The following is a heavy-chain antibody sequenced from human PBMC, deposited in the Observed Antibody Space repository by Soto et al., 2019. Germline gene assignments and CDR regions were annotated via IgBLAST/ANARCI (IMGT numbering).Heavy chain of an antibody. Sequence: PSETLSLTFCNYGRTFSGYSWSWIRQPPGKGQEWIGEINHSGSTNYNPSLKSRVTISVDMSKNQFSLKLSSVTAADTAVYYCARGRRSWYRDYYYGMDVWGQGTTVS. CDR2: INHSGST. D-gene: IGHD6-13*01. V-gene: IGHV4-34*01. CDR1: GRTFSGYS. CDR3: ARGRRSWYRDYYYGMDV. J-gene: IGHJ6*02.